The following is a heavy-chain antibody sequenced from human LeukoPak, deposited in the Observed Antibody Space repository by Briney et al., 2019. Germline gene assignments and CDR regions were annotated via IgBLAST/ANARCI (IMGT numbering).Heavy chain of an antibody. CDR1: GFTFSSYW. J-gene: IGHJ3*02. CDR2: INSDGSST. V-gene: IGHV3-74*01. Sequence: GGSLRLSCAASGFTFSSYWMHWVRQAPGKGLVWVSRINSDGSSTSYADSVKGRFTISSDNSKNTLYLQMNRLRAEDTAVYYCAKGEQWLVRRPFDIWGQGTMVTVSS. CDR3: AKGEQWLVRRPFDI. D-gene: IGHD6-19*01.